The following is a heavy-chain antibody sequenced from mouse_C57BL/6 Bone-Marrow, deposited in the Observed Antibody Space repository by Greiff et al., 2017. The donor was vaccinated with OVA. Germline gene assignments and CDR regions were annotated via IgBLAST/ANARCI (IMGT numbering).Heavy chain of an antibody. D-gene: IGHD1-1*01. V-gene: IGHV1-53*01. CDR1: GYTFTSYW. CDR2: INPSNGGT. J-gene: IGHJ4*01. Sequence: VQLQQPGTELVKPGASVKLSCKASGYTFTSYWMHWVKQRPGQGLEWIGNINPSNGGTNYNEKFKSKATLTVDKSSSTAYMQLSSLTSEDSAVYYCAIITTVVAHYYAMDYWGQGTSVTVSS. CDR3: AIITTVVAHYYAMDY.